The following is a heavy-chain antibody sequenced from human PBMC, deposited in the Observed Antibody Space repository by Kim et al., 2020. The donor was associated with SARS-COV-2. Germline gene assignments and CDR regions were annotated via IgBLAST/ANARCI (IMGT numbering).Heavy chain of an antibody. CDR1: GFTFTSCA. J-gene: IGHJ4*02. CDR2: ISANGIGA. V-gene: IGHV3-23*01. Sequence: GGSLRLSCAASGFTFTSCAMGWVRQAPGKGLECVSTISANGIGAYYADSVKGRFSISRDNSKNTPYLQMNSLRAEDTAVYYCAKGDGDTSSLGFDYWGQGTPVTVSS. D-gene: IGHD2-21*02. CDR3: AKGDGDTSSLGFDY.